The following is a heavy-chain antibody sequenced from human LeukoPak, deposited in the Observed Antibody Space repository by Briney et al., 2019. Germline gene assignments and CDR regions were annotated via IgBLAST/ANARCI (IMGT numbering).Heavy chain of an antibody. J-gene: IGHJ4*02. CDR2: IIPIFGIA. V-gene: IGHV1-69*04. Sequence: SVKVSCKASGGTFNSYAISWVRQAPGQGLEWMGRIIPIFGIANYGQKFQGRVTITADKSTSTAYMELSSLRSEDTAVYYCAREDYGGNSRANYFDYWGQGTLVTVSS. CDR1: GGTFNSYA. D-gene: IGHD4-23*01. CDR3: AREDYGGNSRANYFDY.